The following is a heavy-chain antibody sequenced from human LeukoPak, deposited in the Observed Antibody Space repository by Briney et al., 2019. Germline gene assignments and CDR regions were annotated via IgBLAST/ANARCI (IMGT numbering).Heavy chain of an antibody. CDR3: ARDRTLAVAGTDY. D-gene: IGHD6-19*01. CDR1: GFTFSSYW. V-gene: IGHV3-7*01. J-gene: IGHJ4*02. Sequence: QPGGSLRLSCAASGFTFSSYWMSWVRQAPGKGLESVANMNQDGSEKYYVDSMKGRFTISRDNAMNSLYLQMNSLRAEDTAVYYCARDRTLAVAGTDYWGQGTLVTVSS. CDR2: MNQDGSEK.